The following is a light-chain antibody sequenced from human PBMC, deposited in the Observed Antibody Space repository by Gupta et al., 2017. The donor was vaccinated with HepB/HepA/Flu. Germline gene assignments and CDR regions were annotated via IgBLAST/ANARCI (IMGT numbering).Light chain of an antibody. V-gene: IGLV2-11*01. CDR1: SSAVGGYNY. CDR2: DFS. Sequence: SLPQPRSVSVSPGPAVTISCTGTSSAVGGYNYVSCYHQHPGKAPKLMIYDFSKRPSGVTGRFSGSKAGNPASLTISVPSEEEDADYYCCAYAGSDTFVFGSGTKVTVL. CDR3: CAYAGSDTFV. J-gene: IGLJ1*01.